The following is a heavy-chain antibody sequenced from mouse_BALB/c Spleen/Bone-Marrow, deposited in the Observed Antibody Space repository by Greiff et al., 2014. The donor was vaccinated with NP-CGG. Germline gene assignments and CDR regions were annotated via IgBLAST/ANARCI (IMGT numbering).Heavy chain of an antibody. J-gene: IGHJ1*01. CDR2: INPSNGGT. Sequence: QVQLQQSGAELVKPGASVKLSCKASGYTFTSYYMYWVRQRPGQGLEWIGEINPSNGGTNFNEKFKSKATLTVDKSSSTAYMQLSSLTSEDSAVYYCTRSPAYYGNYWYFDVWGAGTTVTVSS. V-gene: IGHV1S81*02. CDR1: GYTFTSYY. CDR3: TRSPAYYGNYWYFDV. D-gene: IGHD2-10*01.